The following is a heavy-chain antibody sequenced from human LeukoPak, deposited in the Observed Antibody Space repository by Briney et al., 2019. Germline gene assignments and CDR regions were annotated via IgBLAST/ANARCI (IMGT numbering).Heavy chain of an antibody. CDR1: GFTFSGSA. J-gene: IGHJ4*02. Sequence: GGSLRLSCAASGFTFSGSAMHWVRQASGKGLEWVGRIRSKANSYATAHAASVKGRFTISRDDSKNTAYLQMNSLKTEDTAVYYCTTEGYGETGDYWGQGTLVTVSS. CDR3: TTEGYGETGDY. D-gene: IGHD4-17*01. V-gene: IGHV3-73*01. CDR2: IRSKANSYAT.